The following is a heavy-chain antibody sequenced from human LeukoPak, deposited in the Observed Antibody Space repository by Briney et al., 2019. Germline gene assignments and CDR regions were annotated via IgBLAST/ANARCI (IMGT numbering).Heavy chain of an antibody. CDR3: ARGRYCSRTSCRGFDP. CDR1: GGSISSYY. V-gene: IGHV4-59*01. Sequence: SETLSLTCTVSGGSISSYYWSWIRQPPGKGLEWIGYIYYSGSTNYNPSLKSRVTISVDTSKNQFSLKLSSVTAADTAVYYCARGRYCSRTSCRGFDPWGQGTLVTVSS. CDR2: IYYSGST. J-gene: IGHJ5*02. D-gene: IGHD2-2*01.